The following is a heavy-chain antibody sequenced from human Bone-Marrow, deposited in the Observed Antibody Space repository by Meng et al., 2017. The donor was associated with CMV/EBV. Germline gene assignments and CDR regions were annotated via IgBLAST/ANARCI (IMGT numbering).Heavy chain of an antibody. J-gene: IGHJ6*01. D-gene: IGHD3-16*01. V-gene: IGHV1-2*02. CDR2: INPNSGGT. Sequence: ASVKVSCKASGYTFTGYYMHWVRQAPGQGLEWMGWINPNSGGTNYAQKFQGRVTMTRDTSISTAYMELSRLRSEDTAVYYCARYVTYYYYGMDFWGQGTTVTVSS. CDR1: GYTFTGYY. CDR3: ARYVTYYYYGMDF.